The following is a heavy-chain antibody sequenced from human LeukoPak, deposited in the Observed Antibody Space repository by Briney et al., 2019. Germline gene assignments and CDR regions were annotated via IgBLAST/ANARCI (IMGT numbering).Heavy chain of an antibody. D-gene: IGHD2-2*01. J-gene: IGHJ4*02. V-gene: IGHV3-33*06. CDR1: GFTFSIYG. CDR2: IWYDGSNK. CDR3: AKDVSFSSTSLPSNDY. Sequence: GGSLRLSCAASGFTFSIYGMQWVRHAPGKGLEWVAVIWYDGSNKYYADSVKGRFTISRDNSKNTLYLQMNSLRAEDTAVYYCAKDVSFSSTSLPSNDYWGQGTLVTVSS.